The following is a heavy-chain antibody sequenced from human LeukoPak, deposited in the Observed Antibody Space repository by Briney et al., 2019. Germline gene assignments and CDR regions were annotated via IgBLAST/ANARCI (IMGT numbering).Heavy chain of an antibody. Sequence: GGSLRLSCAASGFIFSSYAMNWVRQAPGKGLEWVSSIDGSSSHIYYADSVKGRFTISRGNTKSSLYLQMNSLRVEDMAVYYCARGYCGGDCYGDWGQGTLVTVSS. CDR2: IDGSSSHI. D-gene: IGHD2-21*02. J-gene: IGHJ1*01. CDR3: ARGYCGGDCYGD. CDR1: GFIFSSYA. V-gene: IGHV3-21*01.